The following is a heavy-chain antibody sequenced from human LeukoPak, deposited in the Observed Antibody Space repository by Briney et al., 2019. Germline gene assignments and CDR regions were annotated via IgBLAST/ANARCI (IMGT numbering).Heavy chain of an antibody. CDR2: ISSSGNTI. Sequence: PGGSLRLSCAASGFTFRSYDMNWVRQTPGKGLEWVSYISSSGNTIYHADSVKGRCTISRDNGKNSLYLQMNSLRAEDTAGYYCPRAREELLSFGEDFYHWGQGTLVTVSS. D-gene: IGHD3-10*01. CDR3: PRAREELLSFGEDFYH. J-gene: IGHJ4*02. CDR1: GFTFRSYD. V-gene: IGHV3-48*03.